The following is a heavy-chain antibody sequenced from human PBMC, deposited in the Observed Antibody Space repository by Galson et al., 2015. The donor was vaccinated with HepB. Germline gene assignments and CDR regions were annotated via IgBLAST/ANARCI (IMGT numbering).Heavy chain of an antibody. CDR2: IIPIFGTA. CDR1: GGTFSSYA. Sequence: SVKVSCKASGGTFSSYAISWVRQAPGQGLEWMGGIIPIFGTANYAQKFQGRVTITADESTSTAYMELSSLRSEDTAVYYCARYCSGGSCYRDAFDIWGQGTMVTVSS. CDR3: ARYCSGGSCYRDAFDI. V-gene: IGHV1-69*13. D-gene: IGHD2-15*01. J-gene: IGHJ3*02.